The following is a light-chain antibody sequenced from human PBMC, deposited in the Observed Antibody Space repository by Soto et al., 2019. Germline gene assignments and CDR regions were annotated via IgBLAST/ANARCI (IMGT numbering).Light chain of an antibody. V-gene: IGKV1-6*01. CDR3: LHDYNYPRT. Sequence: AIQMTQSPSSLSASVGDRVTMTCRASQGINYELAWYQQKPGKAPKLLIYAASNLHSGVPSRFSGSGSGTDFALTISSLQPEDFATYFCLHDYNYPRTFGQGTKVE. CDR2: AAS. CDR1: QGINYE. J-gene: IGKJ1*01.